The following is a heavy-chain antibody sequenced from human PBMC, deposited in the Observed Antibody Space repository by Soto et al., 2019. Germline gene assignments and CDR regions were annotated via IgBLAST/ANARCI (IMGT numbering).Heavy chain of an antibody. V-gene: IGHV4-59*08. CDR1: GGSISNYY. D-gene: IGHD3-16*01. CDR3: ARLWWRARGNSGYFDL. J-gene: IGHJ2*01. CDR2: IYYSGST. Sequence: QVQLQESGPGLVKPSETLSLTCTVSGGSISNYYWSWIRQPPGKGLEWIGYIYYSGSTNYNPSLKSRVTISVDTSKNQFSLKLSSVTAADTAVYYCARLWWRARGNSGYFDLWGRGILVTVSS.